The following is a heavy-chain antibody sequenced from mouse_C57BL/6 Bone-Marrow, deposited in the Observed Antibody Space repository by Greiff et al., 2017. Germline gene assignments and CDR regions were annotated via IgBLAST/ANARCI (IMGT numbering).Heavy chain of an antibody. J-gene: IGHJ2*01. Sequence: EVKLVESGEGLVKPGGSLKLSCAASGFTFSSYAMSWVRQTPEKRLEWVAYISSGGDYIYYADTVKGRFTISRDNARNTLYLQMSSLKSEDTAMYYCTRDTYDYYYFDYWGQGTTLTVSS. CDR2: ISSGGDYI. V-gene: IGHV5-9-1*02. CDR3: TRDTYDYYYFDY. D-gene: IGHD2-4*01. CDR1: GFTFSSYA.